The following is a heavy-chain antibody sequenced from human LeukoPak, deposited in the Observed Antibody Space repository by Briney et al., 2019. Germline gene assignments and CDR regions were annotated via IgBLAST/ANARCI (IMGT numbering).Heavy chain of an antibody. CDR1: GFTVSSNY. D-gene: IGHD3-10*01. V-gene: IGHV3-66*01. CDR3: ARARWFGEFPLYYFDY. Sequence: SGGSLRLSCAASGFTVSSNYMSWVRQAPGKGLEWVSVIYSGGSTYYADSVKGRFTISRDNSKNTLYLQMTSLRAEDTAVYYCARARWFGEFPLYYFDYWGQGTLVTVSS. J-gene: IGHJ4*02. CDR2: IYSGGST.